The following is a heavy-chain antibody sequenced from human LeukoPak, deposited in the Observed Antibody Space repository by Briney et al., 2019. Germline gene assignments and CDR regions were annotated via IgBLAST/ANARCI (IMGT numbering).Heavy chain of an antibody. Sequence: GGSLRLSCAASGFTFSSYSMNWVRQAPGKGLEWVSYISSSSSMIYYADSVRGRFTISRDNAKNSLYLQMKSLRDEDTAIYYCARDYGDLPARVPYFDYWGQGTLVTVSS. J-gene: IGHJ4*02. CDR3: ARDYGDLPARVPYFDY. D-gene: IGHD4-17*01. CDR1: GFTFSSYS. CDR2: ISSSSSMI. V-gene: IGHV3-48*02.